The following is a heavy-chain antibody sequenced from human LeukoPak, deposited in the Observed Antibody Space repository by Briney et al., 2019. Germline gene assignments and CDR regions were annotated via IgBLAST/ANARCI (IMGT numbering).Heavy chain of an antibody. D-gene: IGHD1-26*01. CDR2: INPNSGGT. J-gene: IGHJ4*02. Sequence: ASVKVSCKASGYTFTGYYMHWVRQAPGQGLEWMGWINPNSGGTNYAQKFQSRVTMTRDTSISTAYMELSRLRSDDTAVYYCAREGSGSYYYFDYWGQGTLVTVSS. V-gene: IGHV1-2*02. CDR1: GYTFTGYY. CDR3: AREGSGSYYYFDY.